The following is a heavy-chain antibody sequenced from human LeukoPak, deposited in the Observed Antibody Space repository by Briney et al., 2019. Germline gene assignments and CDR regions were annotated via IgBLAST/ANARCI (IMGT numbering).Heavy chain of an antibody. D-gene: IGHD2-2*01. J-gene: IGHJ4*02. V-gene: IGHV3-23*01. CDR1: GFTFSSYA. CDR3: ATPPAEYCSSTSCYQDY. CDR2: ISGSGGST. Sequence: GGSLRLSCAASGFTFSSYAMSWVRQAPGKGLEWVSAISGSGGSTYYADSVKGRFTISRDNSKNTLYLQMNSLRAEDTAVYYCATPPAEYCSSTSCYQDYWGQGTLVTVSS.